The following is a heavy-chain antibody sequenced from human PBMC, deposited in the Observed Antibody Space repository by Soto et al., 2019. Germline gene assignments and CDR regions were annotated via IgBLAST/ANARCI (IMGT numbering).Heavy chain of an antibody. V-gene: IGHV1-8*01. CDR1: GYTFTSYD. D-gene: IGHD6-13*01. CDR3: AREWSAAGHFYGMDV. J-gene: IGHJ6*01. Sequence: QVQLVQSGAEVKKPEASVQVSCKTSGYTFTSYDINWVRQAPGQGLEWVGWMNTNSDDTRSAQKFRGRLTLTRDKSMRAVYMKLSNLRPDDTAVYYCAREWSAAGHFYGMDVW. CDR2: MNTNSDDT.